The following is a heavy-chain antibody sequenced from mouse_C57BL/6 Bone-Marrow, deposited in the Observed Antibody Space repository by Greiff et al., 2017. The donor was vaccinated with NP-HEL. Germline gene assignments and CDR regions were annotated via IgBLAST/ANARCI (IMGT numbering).Heavy chain of an antibody. V-gene: IGHV1-69*01. J-gene: IGHJ2*01. CDR2: IDPSDSYT. CDR1: GYTFTSYW. Sequence: QVHVKQPGAELVMPGASVRLSCKASGYTFTSYWMHWVKQRPGQGLEWIGEIDPSDSYTNYNQKFTGKSTLTVDKSSSTAYMQLSSLTSEDSAVYYCARTGTFDYWGQGTTLTVSS. D-gene: IGHD4-1*01. CDR3: ARTGTFDY.